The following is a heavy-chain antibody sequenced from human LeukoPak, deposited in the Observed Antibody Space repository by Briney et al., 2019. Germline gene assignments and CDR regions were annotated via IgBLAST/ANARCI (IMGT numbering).Heavy chain of an antibody. CDR3: ARDRSIAASGYFDL. D-gene: IGHD6-6*01. V-gene: IGHV1-69*05. Sequence: SVKVSCKASGGTFSSYAISWVRQAPGQGLEWMGGIIPLFGTANYAQKFQGRVTITTDESTSTAYMELSSLRSEDTAVYYCARDRSIAASGYFDLWGRGTLVTVSS. CDR1: GGTFSSYA. J-gene: IGHJ2*01. CDR2: IIPLFGTA.